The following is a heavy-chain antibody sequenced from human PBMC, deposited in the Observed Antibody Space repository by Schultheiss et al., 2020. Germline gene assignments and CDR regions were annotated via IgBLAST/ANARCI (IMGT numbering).Heavy chain of an antibody. D-gene: IGHD2-15*01. V-gene: IGHV4-39*01. CDR3: ARGLAATLDYYYYMDV. Sequence: SETLSLTCAVSGGSISSSSYYWGWIRQPPGKGLEWIGYIYYSGSTYYNPSLKSRVTISVDTSKNQFSLKLSSVTAADTAVYYCARGLAATLDYYYYMDVWGKGTTVTVSS. CDR2: IYYSGST. J-gene: IGHJ6*03. CDR1: GGSISSSSYY.